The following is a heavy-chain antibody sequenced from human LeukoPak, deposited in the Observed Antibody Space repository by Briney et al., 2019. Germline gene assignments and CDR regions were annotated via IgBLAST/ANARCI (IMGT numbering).Heavy chain of an antibody. D-gene: IGHD6-13*01. J-gene: IGHJ3*02. CDR3: AREYSSSWYRAFDI. CDR2: INPNSGGT. V-gene: IGHV1-2*02. CDR1: GYTFTGYY. Sequence: ASVKVSCKTSGYTFTGYYMHWVRQAPGQGLEWMGWINPNSGGTNYAQKFQGRVTMTTDTSTSTAYMELRSLRSDDTAVYYCAREYSSSWYRAFDIWGQGTMVTVSS.